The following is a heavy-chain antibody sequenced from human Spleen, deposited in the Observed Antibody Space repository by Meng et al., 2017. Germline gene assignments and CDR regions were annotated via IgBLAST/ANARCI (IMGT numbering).Heavy chain of an antibody. J-gene: IGHJ4*02. CDR3: ARDYWGSLDY. Sequence: QVQLQQWGAGLLKPSEPLSLTGAVYGGSFSGYYWSWIRQPPGKGLEWIGEINHSGSTNYNPSLKSRVTISVDTSKNQFSLKLSSVTAADTAVYYCARDYWGSLDYWGQGILVTVSS. CDR2: INHSGST. CDR1: GGSFSGYY. V-gene: IGHV4-34*01. D-gene: IGHD7-27*01.